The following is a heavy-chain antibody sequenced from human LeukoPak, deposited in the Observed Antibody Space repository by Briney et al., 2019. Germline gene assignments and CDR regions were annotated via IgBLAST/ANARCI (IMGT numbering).Heavy chain of an antibody. D-gene: IGHD4-17*01. V-gene: IGHV3-23*01. Sequence: GGSLRLSCAASGFTFSSYGMSWVRQAPGKGLEWVSAISGSGGSTYYADSVKGRFTISRDNSKNTLYLQMNSLRAEDTAVYYCANPHYGDYPYYFDYWGQGTLVTVSS. J-gene: IGHJ4*02. CDR3: ANPHYGDYPYYFDY. CDR2: ISGSGGST. CDR1: GFTFSSYG.